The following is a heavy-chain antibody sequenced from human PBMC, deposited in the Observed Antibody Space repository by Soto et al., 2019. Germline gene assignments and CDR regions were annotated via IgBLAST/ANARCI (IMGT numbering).Heavy chain of an antibody. Sequence: QVQLQESGPGLVKPSETLSLTCTVSGGSISSYYWSWIRQPPGKGLGWIGYIYYSGSTNYNPSLKSRVTISVDTSKNQFSLKLSSVTAADTAVYYCARDTTGRGSWFDPWGQGTLVTVSS. CDR3: ARDTTGRGSWFDP. V-gene: IGHV4-59*01. D-gene: IGHD3-16*01. CDR2: IYYSGST. CDR1: GGSISSYY. J-gene: IGHJ5*02.